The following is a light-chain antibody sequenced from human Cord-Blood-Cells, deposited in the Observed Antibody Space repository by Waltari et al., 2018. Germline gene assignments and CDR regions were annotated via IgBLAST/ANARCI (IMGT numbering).Light chain of an antibody. Sequence: PGQRVTISCTGSSSNIGAGYDVHWYQQLPGTAPKLLIYDVSKRPSGVPDRFSGSKSGNTASLTISGLQAEDEADYYCCSYAGSYTGVFGTGTKVTVL. V-gene: IGLV1-40*01. CDR1: SSNIGAGYD. CDR3: CSYAGSYTGV. J-gene: IGLJ1*01. CDR2: DVS.